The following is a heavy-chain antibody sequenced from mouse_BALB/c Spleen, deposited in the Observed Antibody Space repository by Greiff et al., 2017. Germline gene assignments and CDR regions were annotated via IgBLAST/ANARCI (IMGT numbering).Heavy chain of an antibody. D-gene: IGHD2-4*01. J-gene: IGHJ4*01. CDR2: INPSSGYT. V-gene: IGHV1-4*01. CDR1: GYTFTSYT. CDR3: ARYYDYDYAMDY. Sequence: QVQLKESGAELARPGASVKMSCKASGYTFTSYTMHWVKQRPGQGLEWIGYINPSSGYTNYNQKFKDKATLTADKSSSTAYMQLSSLTSEDSAVYYCARYYDYDYAMDYWGQGTSVTVSS.